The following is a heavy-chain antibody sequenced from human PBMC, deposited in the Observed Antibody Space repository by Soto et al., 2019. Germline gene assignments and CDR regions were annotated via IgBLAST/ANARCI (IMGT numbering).Heavy chain of an antibody. CDR2: IKQDGSEK. CDR3: ARDEDGDYSRGYYYYYYMDV. J-gene: IGHJ6*03. D-gene: IGHD4-17*01. V-gene: IGHV3-7*01. CDR1: GLTFSSYW. Sequence: GGSLRLSCAASGLTFSSYWMSWVRQAPGKGLEWVANIKQDGSEKYYVDSVKGRFTISRDNAKNSLYLQMNSLRAEDTAVYYCARDEDGDYSRGYYYYYYMDVWGKGTTVTVSS.